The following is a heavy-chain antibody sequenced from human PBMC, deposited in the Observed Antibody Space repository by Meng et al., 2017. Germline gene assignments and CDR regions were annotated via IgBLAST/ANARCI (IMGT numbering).Heavy chain of an antibody. CDR1: GGSISSSNW. V-gene: IGHV4-4*02. J-gene: IGHJ5*02. D-gene: IGHD3-10*01. CDR3: ARGRWRGNRFDP. Sequence: QRQASGPGVGNPSGTLSLTVAVSGGSISSSNWWSWVRQPPGKGLEWIGEIYHSGSTNYNPSLKSRVTISVDKSKNQFSLKLSSVTAADTAVYYCARGRWRGNRFDPWGQGTLVTVSS. CDR2: IYHSGST.